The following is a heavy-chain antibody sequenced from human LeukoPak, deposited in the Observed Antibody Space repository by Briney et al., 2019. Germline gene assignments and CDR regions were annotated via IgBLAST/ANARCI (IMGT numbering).Heavy chain of an antibody. CDR1: GGTFRYYA. J-gene: IGHJ5*02. CDR3: ARVAAGTTFMDNWFDP. CDR2: LIPMFGTT. V-gene: IGHV1-69*13. Sequence: SVKVSCKTSGGTFRYYAIGWVRQAPGHGLEWMGGLIPMFGTTNYAQQFRGRVTITADESTTTSYMELSRLRFEDTAVYFCARVAAGTTFMDNWFDPWGQGTLVTVSS. D-gene: IGHD1-7*01.